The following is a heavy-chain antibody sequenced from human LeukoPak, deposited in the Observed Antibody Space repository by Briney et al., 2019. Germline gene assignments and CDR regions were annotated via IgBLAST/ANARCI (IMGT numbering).Heavy chain of an antibody. CDR1: GYTFTGYY. CDR3: VRTPPNWGADY. V-gene: IGHV1-8*02. D-gene: IGHD7-27*01. Sequence: GASVKVSCKASGYTFTGYYMHWVRQAPGQGLEWMGWMSPNSGNTGYAQKFQGRVTMTRNTAMSTAYMEPSSLRSEDTAVYYCVRTPPNWGADYWGQGTLVTVSS. CDR2: MSPNSGNT. J-gene: IGHJ4*02.